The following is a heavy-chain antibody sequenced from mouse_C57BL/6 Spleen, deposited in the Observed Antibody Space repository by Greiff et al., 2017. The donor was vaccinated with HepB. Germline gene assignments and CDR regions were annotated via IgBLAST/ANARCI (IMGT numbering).Heavy chain of an antibody. J-gene: IGHJ2*01. D-gene: IGHD1-1*01. CDR2: IYPGSGST. Sequence: VQLQQSGAELVKPGASVKMSCKASGYTFTSYWITWVKQRPGQGLEWIGDIYPGSGSTNYNEKFKSKATLTVDTSSSTAYMQLSSLTSEDSAVYYCARWDYGGSSFFDYWGQGTTLTVSS. CDR1: GYTFTSYW. CDR3: ARWDYGGSSFFDY. V-gene: IGHV1-55*01.